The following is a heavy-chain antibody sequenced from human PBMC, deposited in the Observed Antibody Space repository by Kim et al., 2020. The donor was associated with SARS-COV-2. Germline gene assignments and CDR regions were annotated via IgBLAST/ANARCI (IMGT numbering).Heavy chain of an antibody. CDR3: ARQGPGYYDSSGYLPIDY. J-gene: IGHJ4*02. CDR1: GYSFTSYW. V-gene: IGHV5-51*01. D-gene: IGHD3-22*01. CDR2: IYPGDSDT. Sequence: GESLKISCKGSGYSFTSYWIGWVRQMPGKGLEWMGIIYPGDSDTRYSPSFQGQVTIPADKSISTAYLQWSSLKASDTAMYYCARQGPGYYDSSGYLPIDYWGQGTLVTVSS.